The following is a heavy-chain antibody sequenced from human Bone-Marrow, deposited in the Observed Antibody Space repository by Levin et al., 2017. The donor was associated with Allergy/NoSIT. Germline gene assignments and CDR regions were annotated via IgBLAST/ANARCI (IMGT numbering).Heavy chain of an antibody. CDR2: MNPNSGNT. J-gene: IGHJ5*02. Sequence: ASVKVSCKASGYTFTSYDINWVRQATGQGLEWMGWMNPNSGNTGYAQKFQGRVTMTRNTSISTAYMELSSLRSEDTAVYYCARGRMTQLVRKSSVNWFDPWGQGTLVTVSS. D-gene: IGHD6-13*01. V-gene: IGHV1-8*01. CDR1: GYTFTSYD. CDR3: ARGRMTQLVRKSSVNWFDP.